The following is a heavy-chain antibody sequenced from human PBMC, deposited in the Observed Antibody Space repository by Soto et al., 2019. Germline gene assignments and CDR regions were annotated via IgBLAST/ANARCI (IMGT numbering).Heavy chain of an antibody. V-gene: IGHV4-39*01. D-gene: IGHD1-26*01. CDR2: IYYSGRT. CDR1: GGSISSSAYY. Sequence: SETLSLTCTVSGGSISSSAYYWGWIRQPPGKGLEWIGSIYYSGRTYYNPSLKSRVTISVDTSKNQFSLKLSSVTDADTAVYYCARHGVGALQSDHWGQGTLVTVSS. CDR3: ARHGVGALQSDH. J-gene: IGHJ4*02.